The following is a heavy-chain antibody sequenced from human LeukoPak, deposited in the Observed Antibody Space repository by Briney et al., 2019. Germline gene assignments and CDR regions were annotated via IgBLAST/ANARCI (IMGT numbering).Heavy chain of an antibody. D-gene: IGHD5-24*01. CDR3: TRDQMNY. J-gene: IGHJ4*02. CDR2: IFSNGDT. CDR1: EFTVSSNY. V-gene: IGHV3-53*01. Sequence: GGPLRLSCTASEFTVSSNYMLWVRQAPGKGLEWVSLIFSNGDTHYADSVKGRFTISRDSFKNMVYLQMNSLRVGDTGMYYCTRDQMNYWGQGTLVTVSS.